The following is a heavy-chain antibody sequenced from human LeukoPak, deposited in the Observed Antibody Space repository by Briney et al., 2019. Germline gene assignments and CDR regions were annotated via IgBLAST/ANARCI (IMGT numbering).Heavy chain of an antibody. J-gene: IGHJ2*01. D-gene: IGHD3-16*01. CDR1: GYTFTSYG. CDR3: AREAGGYWYFDL. CDR2: ISAYNGNT. V-gene: IGHV1-18*01. Sequence: ASVKVSCKASGYTFTSYGISWVRQAPRQGLEWMGWISAYNGNTNYAQKLQGRVTMTTDTSTNTAYMELRSLRSEDTAVYYCAREAGGYWYFDLWGRGTLVTVSS.